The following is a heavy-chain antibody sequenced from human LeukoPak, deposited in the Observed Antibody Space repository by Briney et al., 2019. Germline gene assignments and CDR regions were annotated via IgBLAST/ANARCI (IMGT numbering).Heavy chain of an antibody. D-gene: IGHD3-3*01. CDR1: GYTFTSYY. J-gene: IGHJ4*02. Sequence: ASVKVSCKASGYTFTSYYMHWVRQAPGQGLEWMGIINPSGGSTSYAQKFQGRVTMTRDTSTSTVYMELSSLRSEDTAVYYCARDNARRPGYYDFWSGQHTQGYYFDYWGQGTLVTVSS. CDR3: ARDNARRPGYYDFWSGQHTQGYYFDY. CDR2: INPSGGST. V-gene: IGHV1-46*01.